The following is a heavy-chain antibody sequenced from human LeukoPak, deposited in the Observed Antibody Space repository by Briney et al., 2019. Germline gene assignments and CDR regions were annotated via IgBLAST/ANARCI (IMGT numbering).Heavy chain of an antibody. CDR1: GFTFSSYG. CDR3: ARVDTAMVRSSYYYYMDV. V-gene: IGHV3-66*01. Sequence: GGSLRLSCAASGFTFSSYGMHWVRQAPGKGLEWVSVIYSGGSTYYADSVKGRFTISRDNSKNTLYLQMNSLRAEDTAVYYCARVDTAMVRSSYYYYMDVWGKGTTVTISS. D-gene: IGHD5-18*01. CDR2: IYSGGST. J-gene: IGHJ6*03.